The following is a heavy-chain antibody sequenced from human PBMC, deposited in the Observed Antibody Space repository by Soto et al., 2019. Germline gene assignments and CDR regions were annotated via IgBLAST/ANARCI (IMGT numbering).Heavy chain of an antibody. V-gene: IGHV3-11*01. CDR3: AREDTRLHYGMDV. D-gene: IGHD5-18*01. CDR1: GFSFSDYY. J-gene: IGHJ6*01. Sequence: QVQLVESGGGLVQPGGSLRLSCAASGFSFSDYYVTWIRQAPGKGLEWVSYISTIASSTYYADSVKGRFTISRDNAKNSLYLQMNSLSTEDTAVDYCAREDTRLHYGMDVW. CDR2: ISTIASST.